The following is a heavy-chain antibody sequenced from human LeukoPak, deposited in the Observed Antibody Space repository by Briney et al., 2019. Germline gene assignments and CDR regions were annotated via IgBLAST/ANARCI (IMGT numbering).Heavy chain of an antibody. CDR2: ISDSGGST. CDR1: GFTFTSYA. J-gene: IGHJ4*02. CDR3: AEQFYRYYGALNY. V-gene: IGHV3-23*01. Sequence: GGSLRLSCAASGFTFTSYAMTWVRQAPGKGLDWVSVISDSGGSTYYADSVKGRFTISRDNSKNTLYLQMNSLRAEDTAVYYCAEQFYRYYGALNYWGQGTLVIVSS. D-gene: IGHD3-10*01.